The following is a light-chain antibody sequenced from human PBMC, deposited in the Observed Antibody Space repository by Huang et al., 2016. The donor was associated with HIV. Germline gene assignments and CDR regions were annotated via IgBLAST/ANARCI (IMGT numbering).Light chain of an antibody. CDR2: AAS. CDR1: QAIRNE. Sequence: AIQMTQSPSSLSASLGDRVTITCRASQAIRNELGWYQHNPGKSPKLLIYAASELQVGVPLRFRGSGSGTDFTLIITSLQPEDVGTYYCLQDFNYPRTFGQGTTVKI. V-gene: IGKV1-6*01. CDR3: LQDFNYPRT. J-gene: IGKJ1*01.